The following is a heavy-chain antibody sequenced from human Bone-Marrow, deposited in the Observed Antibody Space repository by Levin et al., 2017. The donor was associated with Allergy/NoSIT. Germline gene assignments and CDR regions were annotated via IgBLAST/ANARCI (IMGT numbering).Heavy chain of an antibody. CDR3: ARARDGYYGSGSFDF. J-gene: IGHJ4*02. CDR1: GGRFSNYA. CDR2: IIPAFGST. V-gene: IGHV1-69*13. D-gene: IGHD3-10*01. Sequence: GASVKVSCKASGGRFSNYAISWVRQAPGQGLEWMGGIIPAFGSTNYAQKFHGRVTIIADESTSTAYMELRSLKAEDTAVYYCARARDGYYGSGSFDFWGQGTLLTVSS.